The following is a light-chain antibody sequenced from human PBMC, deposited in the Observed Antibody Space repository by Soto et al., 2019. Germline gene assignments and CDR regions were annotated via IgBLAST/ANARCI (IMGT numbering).Light chain of an antibody. Sequence: QSALTQPPSVSGAPGQRGTISCTGSNSNIGAGSDVHWYQQLPGAAPRLLIYGNTNRPSGVPDRFSASKSDTSASLAISGLQAEDEADYYCQSYDVSLNDNHVLFGEGTKLTVL. CDR3: QSYDVSLNDNHVL. CDR2: GNT. V-gene: IGLV1-40*01. CDR1: NSNIGAGSD. J-gene: IGLJ2*01.